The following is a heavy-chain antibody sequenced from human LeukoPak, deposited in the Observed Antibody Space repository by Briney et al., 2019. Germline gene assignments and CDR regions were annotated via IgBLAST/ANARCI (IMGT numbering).Heavy chain of an antibody. V-gene: IGHV1-69*05. D-gene: IGHD3-3*01. J-gene: IGHJ3*02. CDR3: ARDRRAYYDFWSGSNDAFDI. Sequence: SVKVSCKASGGTFSSYAISWVRQAPGQGLEWMGGIIPIFGTANYAQKFQGRVTITTDESTSTAYMELSSLRSEDTAVYYCARDRRAYYDFWSGSNDAFDIWGQGTTVTVSS. CDR1: GGTFSSYA. CDR2: IIPIFGTA.